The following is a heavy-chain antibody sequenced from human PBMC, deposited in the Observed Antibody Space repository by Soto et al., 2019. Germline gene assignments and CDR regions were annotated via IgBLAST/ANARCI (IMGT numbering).Heavy chain of an antibody. CDR2: TYYTGST. V-gene: IGHV4-59*13. CDR3: ATDSAGRGPFDP. CDR1: GGSFGTNY. D-gene: IGHD3-10*01. J-gene: IGHJ5*02. Sequence: KTSETLSLTCSISGGSFGTNYWSWIRQAPGKALEWIGYTYYTGSTKYNPSLKSRATISVDTSKNQFSLTLNSATAADTAVYYCATDSAGRGPFDPWGQGILVTV.